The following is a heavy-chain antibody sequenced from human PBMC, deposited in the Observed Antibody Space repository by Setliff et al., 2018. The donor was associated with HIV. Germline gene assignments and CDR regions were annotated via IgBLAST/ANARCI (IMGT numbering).Heavy chain of an antibody. D-gene: IGHD1-7*01. CDR2: IVVGSGNT. Sequence: ASVKVSCKASGFTFTNSAVQWVRQARGQRLEWIGWIVVGSGNTNYAQKFQERVTITRDMSTGRAYMELSGLRTEDTAVYYCAADPQTGTTSYDAFDIWGQGTVVTVSS. J-gene: IGHJ3*02. CDR3: AADPQTGTTSYDAFDI. CDR1: GFTFTNSA. V-gene: IGHV1-58*01.